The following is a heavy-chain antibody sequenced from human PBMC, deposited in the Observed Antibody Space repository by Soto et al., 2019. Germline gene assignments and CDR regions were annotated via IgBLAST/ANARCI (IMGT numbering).Heavy chain of an antibody. CDR3: AREDPNDYDSSGYFDY. CDR2: IYYSGST. D-gene: IGHD3-22*01. CDR1: GCSISSGDYY. V-gene: IGHV4-30-4*01. J-gene: IGHJ4*02. Sequence: QVQLQESGPGLVKPSQTLSLTCTVSGCSISSGDYYWSWIRQPPGKGLEWIGYIYYSGSTYYNPSLKSRVTRSVDTSKNQFSLKLSSVTAADTAVYYCAREDPNDYDSSGYFDYWGQGTLVTVSS.